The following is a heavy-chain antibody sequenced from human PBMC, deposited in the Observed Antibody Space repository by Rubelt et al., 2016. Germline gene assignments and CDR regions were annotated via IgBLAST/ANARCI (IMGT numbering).Heavy chain of an antibody. CDR1: GFTFSSYG. CDR3: ATQGYCSSTSCYGAY. J-gene: IGHJ4*02. CDR2: IRYDGSNK. Sequence: QVQLVESGRGVVQPGGSLRLSCAASGFTFSSYGMHWVRQAPGKGLEWVTFIRYDGSNKYYADSVKGRFTISRDNSKNTLYLQMNSLRDEDTAVYYCATQGYCSSTSCYGAYWGQGTLVTVSS. V-gene: IGHV3-30*02. D-gene: IGHD2-2*01.